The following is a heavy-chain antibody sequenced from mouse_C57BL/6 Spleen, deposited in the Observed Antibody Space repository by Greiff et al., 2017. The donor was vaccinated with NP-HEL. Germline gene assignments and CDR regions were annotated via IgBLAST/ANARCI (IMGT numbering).Heavy chain of an antibody. D-gene: IGHD2-4*01. Sequence: QVQLQQSGPELVKPGASVKLSCKASGYTFTSYDINWVKQRPGQGLEWIGWIYPRDGSTKYNEKFKGKATLTVDTSSRTAYMELHSLTSEDSAVYFCARGDYDYERGWYFDVWGTGTTVTVSS. J-gene: IGHJ1*03. CDR3: ARGDYDYERGWYFDV. V-gene: IGHV1-85*01. CDR2: IYPRDGST. CDR1: GYTFTSYD.